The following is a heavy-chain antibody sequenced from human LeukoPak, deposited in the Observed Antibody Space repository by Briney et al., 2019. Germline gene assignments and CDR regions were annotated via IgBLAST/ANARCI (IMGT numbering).Heavy chain of an antibody. D-gene: IGHD3-10*01. CDR2: IYYSGST. J-gene: IGHJ4*02. CDR3: ARRHFGSALWYY. V-gene: IGHV4-39*01. CDR1: GGSISSGSYY. Sequence: SETLSLTCTVSGGSISSGSYYWGWIRQPPGKGLEWIGNIYYSGSTSYNPSLKSRVTISVDTSKNQFSLKLSSVTAADTAVYYCARRHFGSALWYYWGQGALVTVSS.